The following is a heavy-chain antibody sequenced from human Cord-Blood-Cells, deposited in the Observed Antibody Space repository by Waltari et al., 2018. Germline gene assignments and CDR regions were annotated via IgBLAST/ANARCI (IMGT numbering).Heavy chain of an antibody. CDR2: ISSSSSTI. CDR3: ARDRTVEPFDY. V-gene: IGHV3-48*01. J-gene: IGHJ4*02. D-gene: IGHD4-17*01. CDR1: GFTFSSYS. Sequence: EVQLVESGGGLVQPGGSLRLSCAASGFTFSSYSMNWVRQAPGKGLEWVSYISSSSSTIYYAESVKGRFTISRDNAKNSLYLQMNSLRAEDTAVYYCARDRTVEPFDYWGQGTLVTVSS.